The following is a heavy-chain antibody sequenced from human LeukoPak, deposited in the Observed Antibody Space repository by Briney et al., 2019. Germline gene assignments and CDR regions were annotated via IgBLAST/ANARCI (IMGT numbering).Heavy chain of an antibody. V-gene: IGHV1-18*04. Sequence: ASVKVSCKASGYTFTGYYMHWVRQAPGQGLEWMGWISAYNGNTNYAQKLQGRVTMTTDTSTGTAYMELRSLRSDDTAVYYCARDALGYCSGGSCLLPFDYWGQGTLVTVSS. J-gene: IGHJ4*02. CDR3: ARDALGYCSGGSCLLPFDY. D-gene: IGHD2-15*01. CDR2: ISAYNGNT. CDR1: GYTFTGYY.